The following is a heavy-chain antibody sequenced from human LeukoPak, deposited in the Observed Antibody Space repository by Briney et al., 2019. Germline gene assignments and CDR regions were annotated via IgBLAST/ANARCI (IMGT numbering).Heavy chain of an antibody. Sequence: PSETLSLTCAVYGGSFSGYYWSWIRQPPGKGLEWIGEINHSGSTNYNPSLKSRVTISVDTSKNQFSLKLSSVTAADTAVYYCARVAARLDAFDIWGQGTMVTVSS. D-gene: IGHD6-6*01. CDR2: INHSGST. CDR1: GGSFSGYY. CDR3: ARVAARLDAFDI. J-gene: IGHJ3*02. V-gene: IGHV4-34*01.